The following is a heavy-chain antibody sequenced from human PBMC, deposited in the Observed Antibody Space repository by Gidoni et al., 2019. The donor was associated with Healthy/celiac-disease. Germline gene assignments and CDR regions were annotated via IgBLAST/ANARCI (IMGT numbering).Heavy chain of an antibody. D-gene: IGHD5-18*01. CDR3: ARAPHTAMANGMGGWYFDL. J-gene: IGHJ2*01. V-gene: IGHV1-69*01. CDR2: IIPIFGTA. Sequence: QVQLVQSGAEVKKPGSSVKVSCKASGGTFSSHAISWVRQAPGQGLEWMGGIIPIFGTANYAQKFQGRVTITADESTSTAYMELSSLRSEDTAVYYCARAPHTAMANGMGGWYFDLWGRGTLVTVSS. CDR1: GGTFSSHA.